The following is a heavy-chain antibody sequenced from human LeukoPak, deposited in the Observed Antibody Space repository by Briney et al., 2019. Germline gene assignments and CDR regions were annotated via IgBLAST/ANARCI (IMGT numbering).Heavy chain of an antibody. V-gene: IGHV3-21*01. D-gene: IGHD3-22*01. J-gene: IGHJ5*02. CDR3: ARDLASLRYYDSSGFNWFDP. Sequence: GGSLRLSCAASGFTFSSYVMSWVRQAPGKGLEWVSSISSSSSYIYYADSVKGRFTISRDNAKKSLYLQMNSLRAEDTAVYYCARDLASLRYYDSSGFNWFDPWGQGTLVTVSS. CDR1: GFTFSSYV. CDR2: ISSSSSYI.